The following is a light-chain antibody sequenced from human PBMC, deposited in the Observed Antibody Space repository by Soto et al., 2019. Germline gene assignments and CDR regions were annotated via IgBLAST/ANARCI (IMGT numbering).Light chain of an antibody. CDR2: EVT. Sequence: QSALTQPASVSGSPGQSITISCTGTSADVGSYNLVSWYQQHPGRAPKLMICEVTERPSGVPDRFSGSKSGNTASLTVSGLQAEDEADYYCSSYAGSNNYVFGTGTKLTVL. CDR3: SSYAGSNNYV. CDR1: SADVGSYNL. J-gene: IGLJ1*01. V-gene: IGLV2-8*01.